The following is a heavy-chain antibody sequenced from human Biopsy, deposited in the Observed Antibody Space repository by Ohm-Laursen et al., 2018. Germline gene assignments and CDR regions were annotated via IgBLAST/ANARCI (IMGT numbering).Heavy chain of an antibody. CDR2: MSPNTGNT. D-gene: IGHD1-1*01. CDR1: GYTFTSHD. V-gene: IGHV1-8*01. Sequence: VASVKVSCKASGYTFTSHDINWVRQATGQGLEWMGWMSPNTGNTVYAQRFQDRVTMTSDTSTGTAYMGLTSLTSDDTAVYFCARCETTLGRSLDSWGQGTLVAVSS. CDR3: ARCETTLGRSLDS. J-gene: IGHJ4*02.